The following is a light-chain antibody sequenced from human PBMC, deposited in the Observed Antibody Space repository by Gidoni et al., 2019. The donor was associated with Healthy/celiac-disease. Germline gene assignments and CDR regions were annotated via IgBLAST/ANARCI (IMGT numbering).Light chain of an antibody. CDR2: DAS. CDR1: QSISSW. CDR3: QQYNSYST. V-gene: IGKV1-5*01. J-gene: IGKJ4*01. Sequence: DIQMTQSPSTLSASVGDRVTITCRASQSISSWLAWYQQKPGKAPKLLIYDASSLESGVPSRFSDSGSGTEFTLTISSLQTDDFATYYCQQYNSYSTFGGGTKVEIK.